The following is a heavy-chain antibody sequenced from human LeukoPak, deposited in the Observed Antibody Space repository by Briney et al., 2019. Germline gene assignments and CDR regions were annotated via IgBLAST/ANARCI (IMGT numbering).Heavy chain of an antibody. Sequence: PSETLSLTCTVSGYSISSGYYWGWIRQPPGKGLEWIGSIYHSGSTYYNPSLKSRVTISVDTSKNQFSLKLSSVTAADTAVYYCARGRLSISVTNGPAYSWFDPWGQGTLVTVSS. V-gene: IGHV4-38-2*02. J-gene: IGHJ5*02. CDR2: IYHSGST. CDR1: GYSISSGYY. CDR3: ARGRLSISVTNGPAYSWFDP. D-gene: IGHD4-17*01.